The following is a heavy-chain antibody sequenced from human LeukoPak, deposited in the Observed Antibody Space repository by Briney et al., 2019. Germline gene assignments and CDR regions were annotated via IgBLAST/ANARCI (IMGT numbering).Heavy chain of an antibody. CDR3: VKGATSSWYDWFDP. CDR2: ISWNSGNI. D-gene: IGHD6-13*01. Sequence: PGGSLRLSCAASGFTFDDCAMHWVRQAPGRGLEWVSGISWNSGNIVYADSVKGRFTISRDNAKNSLYLQMNSLRPEDTAFYYCVKGATSSWYDWFDPWGQGTLVTVSS. V-gene: IGHV3-9*01. J-gene: IGHJ5*02. CDR1: GFTFDDCA.